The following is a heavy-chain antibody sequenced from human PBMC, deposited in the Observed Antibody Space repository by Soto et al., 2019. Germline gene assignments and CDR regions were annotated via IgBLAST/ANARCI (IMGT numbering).Heavy chain of an antibody. Sequence: QVQLVESGGGVVQPGRSLRLSCAASGFTFSNYGMHWVRQAPGKGLEWVAVIWSTGDKKYYADSVKGRFTIYRDNSKNTLYRQANSLRAEDTAVYYCARGGETTRGAFDIWGQGTTLTVSS. CDR1: GFTFSNYG. CDR3: ARGGETTRGAFDI. V-gene: IGHV3-33*01. CDR2: IWSTGDKK. D-gene: IGHD3-16*01. J-gene: IGHJ3*02.